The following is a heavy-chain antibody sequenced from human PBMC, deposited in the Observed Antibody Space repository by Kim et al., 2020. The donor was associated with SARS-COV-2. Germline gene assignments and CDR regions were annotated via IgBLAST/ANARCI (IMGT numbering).Heavy chain of an antibody. J-gene: IGHJ5*02. CDR2: T. D-gene: IGHD3-9*01. Sequence: THSNPSLKSRVTISVATSKNQFSLKLSSVTAADTAVYYCARRYFTFWFDPWGQGTLVTVSS. V-gene: IGHV4-61*07. CDR3: ARRYFTFWFDP.